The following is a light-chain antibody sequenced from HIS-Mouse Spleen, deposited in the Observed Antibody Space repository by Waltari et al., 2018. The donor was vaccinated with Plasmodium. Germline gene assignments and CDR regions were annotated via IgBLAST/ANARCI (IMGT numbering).Light chain of an antibody. V-gene: IGLV2-11*01. Sequence: QSALTQPRSVSGSPGQSVTISCTGTRSDVVGYNYVSWYQQHPGKAPKLMMYDVSQRHSGVQERLSVSKSGNTVSLTISGLQDEDEADSYCCSYAGSYTLVFGGGTKLTVL. CDR3: CSYAGSYTLV. CDR1: RSDVVGYNY. J-gene: IGLJ2*01. CDR2: DVS.